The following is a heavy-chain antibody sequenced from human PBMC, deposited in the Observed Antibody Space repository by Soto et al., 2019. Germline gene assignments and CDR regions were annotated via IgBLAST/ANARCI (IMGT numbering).Heavy chain of an antibody. CDR2: IYYSGST. CDR1: GGSISSSSYY. Sequence: SETLSLTCTVSGGSISSSSYYWGWIRQPPGKGLEWIGSIYYSGSTYYNPSLKSRVTISVDTSKNQFSLKLSSVTAADTAVYYCARGSVFYDYVLSPPSYWGQGTLVTVSS. V-gene: IGHV4-39*01. J-gene: IGHJ4*02. D-gene: IGHD3-16*01. CDR3: ARGSVFYDYVLSPPSY.